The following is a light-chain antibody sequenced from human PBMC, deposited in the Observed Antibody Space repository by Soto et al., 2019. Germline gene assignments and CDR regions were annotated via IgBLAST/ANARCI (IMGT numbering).Light chain of an antibody. CDR3: QHYGYSLWT. Sequence: DIQMTQSPSTLSASVGDRVTITCRASQSISSWLAWYQQKPGKAPKLLIYDASSLESGVPSRFSGSGSGTDFTLTITRLEPEDFAVYYCQHYGYSLWTFGQGTKVDIK. CDR1: QSISSW. J-gene: IGKJ1*01. V-gene: IGKV1-5*01. CDR2: DAS.